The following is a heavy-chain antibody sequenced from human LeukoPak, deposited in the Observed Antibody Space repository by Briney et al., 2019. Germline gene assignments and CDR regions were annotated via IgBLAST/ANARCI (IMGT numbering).Heavy chain of an antibody. CDR3: AKDKGYCSSTSCPGGYYYGMDV. Sequence: PGRSLRLSCAASGFTFDDYAMHWGRQAPRKGLELVSGISWNSGSIGYADSVKGRFTISRDNAKNSLYLQMNSRRAEDTALEYCAKDKGYCSSTSCPGGYYYGMDVWGQGTTVTVYS. J-gene: IGHJ6*02. CDR2: ISWNSGSI. V-gene: IGHV3-9*01. D-gene: IGHD2-2*01. CDR1: GFTFDDYA.